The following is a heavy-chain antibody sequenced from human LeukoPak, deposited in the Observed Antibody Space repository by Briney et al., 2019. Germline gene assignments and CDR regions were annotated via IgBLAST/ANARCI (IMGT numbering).Heavy chain of an antibody. J-gene: IGHJ3*02. Sequence: PSETLSLTCTVSGGSISSNTYYWGWIRQPPGKGLEWIGSISYSGSTYYNPSLKSRVTISVDTSKNQFSLKLSSVTAADTAVYYCARHLSRGQWLLDAFDIWGQGTMVTVSS. CDR3: ARHLSRGQWLLDAFDI. CDR1: GGSISSNTYY. CDR2: ISYSGST. D-gene: IGHD6-19*01. V-gene: IGHV4-39*01.